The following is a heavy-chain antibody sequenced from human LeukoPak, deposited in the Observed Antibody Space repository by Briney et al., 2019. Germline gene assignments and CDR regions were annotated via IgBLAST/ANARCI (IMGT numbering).Heavy chain of an antibody. Sequence: PGGSLRLSCTASGFPFIEYSMNWVRQAPGKGLEWISYIGIDSGNTKHADSVRGRFTISADKAKNSLYLQMNSLRVEDTAVYYCARDHNYAFDNWGQGTLVSVAS. CDR1: GFPFIEYS. D-gene: IGHD1-1*01. CDR2: IGIDSGNT. V-gene: IGHV3-48*01. CDR3: ARDHNYAFDN. J-gene: IGHJ4*02.